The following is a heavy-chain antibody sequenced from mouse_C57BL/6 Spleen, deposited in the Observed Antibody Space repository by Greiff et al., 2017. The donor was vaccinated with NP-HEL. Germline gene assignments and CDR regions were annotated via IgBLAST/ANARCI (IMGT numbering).Heavy chain of an antibody. CDR2: ISDGGSYT. CDR1: GFTFSSYA. Sequence: EVKVVESGGCLVKPGGSLKLSCAASGFTFSSYAMSWVRQTPEKRLEWVATISDGGSYTYYPDNVKGRFTISRDNAKNNLYLQMSHLKSEDTAMYYCARDYDYDWYFDVWGTGTTVTVSS. D-gene: IGHD2-4*01. CDR3: ARDYDYDWYFDV. V-gene: IGHV5-4*01. J-gene: IGHJ1*03.